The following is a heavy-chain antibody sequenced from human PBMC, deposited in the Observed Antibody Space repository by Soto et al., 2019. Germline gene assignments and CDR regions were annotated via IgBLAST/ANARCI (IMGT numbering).Heavy chain of an antibody. CDR1: GYTFTGYY. Sequence: ASVKVSCKASGYTFTGYYMHWVRQAPGQGLEWMGWINPNSGGTNYAQKFQGWVTMTRDTSISTAYMELSRLRSDDTAVYYCARAMVRGVNLDYWGQGTLVTVSS. D-gene: IGHD3-10*01. V-gene: IGHV1-2*04. J-gene: IGHJ4*02. CDR3: ARAMVRGVNLDY. CDR2: INPNSGGT.